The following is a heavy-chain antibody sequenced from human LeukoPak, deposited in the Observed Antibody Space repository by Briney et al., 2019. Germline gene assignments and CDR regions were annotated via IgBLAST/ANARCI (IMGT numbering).Heavy chain of an antibody. Sequence: ASETLSLTCTVSGGSISSYYWSWIRQPAGKGLEWIGRIYTSGSTNYNPSLKSRVTMSVDTSKNQFSLKLSSVTAADTAVYYCARHYSSSWYELASNWFDPWGQGTLVTVSS. CDR1: GGSISSYY. J-gene: IGHJ5*02. V-gene: IGHV4-4*07. CDR2: IYTSGST. D-gene: IGHD6-13*01. CDR3: ARHYSSSWYELASNWFDP.